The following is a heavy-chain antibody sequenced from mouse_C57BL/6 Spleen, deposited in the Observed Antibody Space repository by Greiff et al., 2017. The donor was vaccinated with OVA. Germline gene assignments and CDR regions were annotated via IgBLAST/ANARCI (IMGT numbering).Heavy chain of an antibody. CDR2: ISSGGSYT. V-gene: IGHV5-6*01. Sequence: EVQLVESGGDLVKPGGSLKLSCAASGFTFSSYGMSWVRQTPDKRLEWVATISSGGSYTYYPASVTGRCTISSDNAKNTLYLQMSSLKSEDTAMYYCARHRVVAVYYFDYWGQGTTLTVSS. CDR3: ARHRVVAVYYFDY. D-gene: IGHD1-1*01. J-gene: IGHJ2*01. CDR1: GFTFSSYG.